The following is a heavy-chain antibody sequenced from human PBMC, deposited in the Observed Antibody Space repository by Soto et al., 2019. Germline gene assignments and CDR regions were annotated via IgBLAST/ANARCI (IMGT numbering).Heavy chain of an antibody. CDR1: GGSFRAYS. Sequence: SVTLSHTYTYAGGSFRAYSWSRIRQPPGALREWIGEINHSGRTNYNPSLKSRVTISVDTAKNQFSLRLSSVTAADTAVYYCARGLTRRSQPLLYPKGALGFEYWGQGTLVTVS. D-gene: IGHD2-2*02. V-gene: IGHV4-34*01. J-gene: IGHJ4*02. CDR3: ARGLTRRSQPLLYPKGALGFEY. CDR2: INHSGRT.